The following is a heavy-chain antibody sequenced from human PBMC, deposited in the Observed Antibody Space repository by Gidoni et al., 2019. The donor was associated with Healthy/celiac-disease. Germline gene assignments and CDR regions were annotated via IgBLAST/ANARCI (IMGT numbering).Heavy chain of an antibody. D-gene: IGHD6-13*01. CDR1: GFTFSSYG. CDR2: ISYDGSNK. CDR3: AKDWLAAAGCGMDV. V-gene: IGHV3-30*18. J-gene: IGHJ6*02. Sequence: QVQLVESGGGVVQPWRSLRLSCAASGFTFSSYGMHWVRQAPGKGLEWVAVISYDGSNKYYADSVKGRFTISRDNSKNTLYLQMNSLRAEDTAVYYCAKDWLAAAGCGMDVWGQGTTVTVSS.